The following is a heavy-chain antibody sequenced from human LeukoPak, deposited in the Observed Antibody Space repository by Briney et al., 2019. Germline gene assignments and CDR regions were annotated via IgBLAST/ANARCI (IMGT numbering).Heavy chain of an antibody. CDR1: GYTFTSHY. CDR2: INPSGGST. J-gene: IGHJ4*02. V-gene: IGHV1-46*01. D-gene: IGHD2-2*01. Sequence: ASVKVSCKASGYTFTSHYMHWVRQAPGQGLEWMGIINPSGGSTSYAQKFQGRVTMTRDMSTSTVYMELSSLRSEDTAVYYCARGIGYCSSTSCQYYFDYWGQGTLVTVSS. CDR3: ARGIGYCSSTSCQYYFDY.